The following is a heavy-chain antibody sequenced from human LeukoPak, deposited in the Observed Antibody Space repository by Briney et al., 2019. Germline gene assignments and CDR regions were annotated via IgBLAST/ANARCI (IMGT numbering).Heavy chain of an antibody. D-gene: IGHD4-17*01. J-gene: IGHJ4*02. CDR1: GGTFSSYA. CDR2: ITPIFGTA. CDR3: ARAVQVTTGGLFDY. Sequence: GASVKVSCKASGGTFSSYAISWVRQAPGQGLEWMGGITPIFGTANYAQKFQGRVTITADKSTSTAYMELSRLRSEDTAVYYCARAVQVTTGGLFDYWGQGTLVTVSS. V-gene: IGHV1-69*06.